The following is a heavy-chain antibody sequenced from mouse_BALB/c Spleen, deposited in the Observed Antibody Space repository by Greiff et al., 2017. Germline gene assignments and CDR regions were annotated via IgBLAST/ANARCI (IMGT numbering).Heavy chain of an antibody. Sequence: EVKLVESGPELVKPGASVKISCKASGYSFTGYFMNWVMQSHGKSLEWIGRINPYNGDTFYNQKFKGKTTLTVDKSSSTAHMELRSLASEDSAVYYCAREDGPFAYWGQGTLVTVSA. J-gene: IGHJ3*01. CDR2: INPYNGDT. CDR1: GYSFTGYF. CDR3: AREDGPFAY. V-gene: IGHV1-20*02. D-gene: IGHD2-3*01.